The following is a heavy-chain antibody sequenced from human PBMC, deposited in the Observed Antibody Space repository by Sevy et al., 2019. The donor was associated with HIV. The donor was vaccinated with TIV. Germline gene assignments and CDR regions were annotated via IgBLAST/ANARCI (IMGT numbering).Heavy chain of an antibody. CDR2: IYPGDSDT. CDR3: ARNVGTAMGPKGFDP. Sequence: GESLKISCKGSGYSFTSYWIGWVRQMPGKGLEWMGIIYPGDSDTRDSPSFQGQVTISADKCISTAYLQGSSLKASDTAMYYCARNVGTAMGPKGFDPWGQGTLVTVSS. CDR1: GYSFTSYW. D-gene: IGHD5-18*01. V-gene: IGHV5-51*01. J-gene: IGHJ5*02.